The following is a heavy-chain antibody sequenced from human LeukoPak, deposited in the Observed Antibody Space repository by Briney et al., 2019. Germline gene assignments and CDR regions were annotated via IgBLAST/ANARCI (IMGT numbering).Heavy chain of an antibody. J-gene: IGHJ4*02. CDR3: ARHYDLYYYTDV. Sequence: PSETLSLTCTVSGGSISTGGYYWSWIRQHPGKGLEWIGYISYSGTTYYNPSLKSRVTLSVDTSNNQFSLRLSSVTAADTALYYCARHYDLYYYTDVWGQGTLVTVSS. CDR1: GGSISTGGYY. V-gene: IGHV4-31*03. D-gene: IGHD5/OR15-5a*01. CDR2: ISYSGTT.